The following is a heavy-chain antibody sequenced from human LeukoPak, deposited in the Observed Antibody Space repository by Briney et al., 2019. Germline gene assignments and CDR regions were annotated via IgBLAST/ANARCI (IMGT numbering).Heavy chain of an antibody. CDR2: IYTSGST. J-gene: IGHJ4*02. Sequence: SETLSLTCTVSGGFISSGSYYWSWIRQPAGKGLEWIGRIYTSGSTNYNPSLKSRVTISVDTSKNQFSLKLSSVTAADTAVYYCARVRRLFSSSWYDEYYFDYWGQGTLVTVSS. CDR1: GGFISSGSYY. V-gene: IGHV4-61*02. CDR3: ARVRRLFSSSWYDEYYFDY. D-gene: IGHD6-13*01.